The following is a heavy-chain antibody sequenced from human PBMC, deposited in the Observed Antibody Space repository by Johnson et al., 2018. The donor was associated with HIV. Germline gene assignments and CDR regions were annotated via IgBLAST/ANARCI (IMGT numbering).Heavy chain of an antibody. D-gene: IGHD3-10*01. Sequence: VQLVESGGGLVQPGGSLRLSCAASGFTFSTYAMSWVRQAPGKGLEWVSANSGSGGSTYYADSVKGRFTISRHNSKNPLYLQMNSLRPVDTAFYYCAREGGGITMVKGAFVVWGQGTMVTVSS. V-gene: IGHV3-23*04. CDR1: GFTFSTYA. CDR2: NSGSGGST. J-gene: IGHJ3*01. CDR3: AREGGGITMVKGAFVV.